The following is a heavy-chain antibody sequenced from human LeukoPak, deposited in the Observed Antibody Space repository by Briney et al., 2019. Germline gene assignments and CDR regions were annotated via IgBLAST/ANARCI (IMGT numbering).Heavy chain of an antibody. J-gene: IGHJ5*02. CDR1: GFTVSNSY. V-gene: IGHV3-53*01. CDR3: AKLLGEAGGP. D-gene: IGHD3-10*01. Sequence: GGSLRLSCAASGFTVSNSYMSWVRQAPGKGLEWVSIIYSGGNTYYADSVKGRFTISRDTSKNTLYLQMNSLRAEDTAVYYCAKLLGEAGGPWGQGTLVTVSS. CDR2: IYSGGNT.